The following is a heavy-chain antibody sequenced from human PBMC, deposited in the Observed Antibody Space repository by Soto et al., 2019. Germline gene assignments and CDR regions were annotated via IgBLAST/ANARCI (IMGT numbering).Heavy chain of an antibody. CDR1: GDIFTSFD. CDR2: MNPSGDT. D-gene: IGHD3-9*01. J-gene: IGHJ3*01. Sequence: ASVKVSCKASGDIFTSFDINWVRQATGQGLEWIGWMNPSGDTGHAQNFQGRVTLSRDTSINTAYMELSSLRSDDTAIYYCARYIFGRGFAVWGQGTVVTVS. CDR3: ARYIFGRGFAV. V-gene: IGHV1-8*01.